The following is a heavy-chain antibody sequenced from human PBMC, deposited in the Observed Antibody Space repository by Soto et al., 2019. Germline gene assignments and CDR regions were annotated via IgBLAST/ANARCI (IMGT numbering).Heavy chain of an antibody. V-gene: IGHV3-23*01. Sequence: EVQLLDSGGGLVQRGGSLRLSCAASGFTFSNYAMTWVRQGPGKGLEWVSGISGSGGRSYYADSVKGRFTISRDNSKSTLYLQMNGLRAEDTAVYYCAKAYFVWSSEQPYYFDYWGQGTLVTVSS. J-gene: IGHJ4*02. CDR1: GFTFSNYA. CDR2: ISGSGGRS. D-gene: IGHD3-16*01. CDR3: AKAYFVWSSEQPYYFDY.